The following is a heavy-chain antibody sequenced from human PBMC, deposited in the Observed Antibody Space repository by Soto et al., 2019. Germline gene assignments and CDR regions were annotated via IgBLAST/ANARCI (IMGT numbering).Heavy chain of an antibody. Sequence: QVQLVESGGGVVQPGRSLRLSCAASGFTFSSYGMHWVRQAPGKGLEWVAVISYDGSNKYYADSVKGRFTISRDNSKNTLYLQMHSLRAEDPAVYYCAKDRTWGLCDYWGQGTLVTVSS. J-gene: IGHJ4*02. CDR2: ISYDGSNK. CDR3: AKDRTWGLCDY. D-gene: IGHD3-16*01. CDR1: GFTFSSYG. V-gene: IGHV3-30*18.